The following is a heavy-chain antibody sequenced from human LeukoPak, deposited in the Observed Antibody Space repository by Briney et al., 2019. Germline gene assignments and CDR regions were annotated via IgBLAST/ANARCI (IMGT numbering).Heavy chain of an antibody. J-gene: IGHJ4*02. CDR1: GYTFTGYY. V-gene: IGHV1-2*02. CDR2: INPNSGGT. D-gene: IGHD3-22*01. CDR3: AREVAYYDSSEIPGDY. Sequence: ASVKVSCKASGYTFTGYYMHWVRQAPGQGLEGMGWINPNSGGTNYAQKFQGRVTMTRDTSISTAYMELSRLRSDDTAVYYCAREVAYYDSSEIPGDYWGQGTLVTVSS.